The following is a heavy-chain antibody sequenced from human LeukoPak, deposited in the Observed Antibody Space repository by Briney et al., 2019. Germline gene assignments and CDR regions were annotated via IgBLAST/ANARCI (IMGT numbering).Heavy chain of an antibody. J-gene: IGHJ4*02. V-gene: IGHV3-23*01. CDR2: ISGSGGST. CDR3: ASRSSMIVVVATPSRLVY. CDR1: GFTFSSYA. D-gene: IGHD3-22*01. Sequence: PGGSLRLSCAASGFTFSSYAMSWVRQAPGKGLEWVSAISGSGGSTYYADSVKGRFTISRDNSKNTLYLQMNSLRAEDTAVYYCASRSSMIVVVATPSRLVYWGQGTLVTVSS.